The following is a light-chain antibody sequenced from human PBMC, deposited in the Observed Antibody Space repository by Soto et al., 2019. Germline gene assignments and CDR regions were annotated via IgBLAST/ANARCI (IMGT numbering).Light chain of an antibody. CDR3: QQYNNWPTLT. Sequence: EIVMTRSPATLSVSPGERATLSCRASQSVSSNLAWYQQKPGQAPRLLIYGASTRATGIPARFSGSGSGTEFTLTISSLQSEDFAVYYCQQYNNWPTLTFGQGTRLEIK. J-gene: IGKJ5*01. CDR2: GAS. V-gene: IGKV3-15*01. CDR1: QSVSSN.